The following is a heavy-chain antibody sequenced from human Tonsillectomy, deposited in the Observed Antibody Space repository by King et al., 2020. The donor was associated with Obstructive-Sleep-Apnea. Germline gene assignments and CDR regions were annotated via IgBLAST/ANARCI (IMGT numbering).Heavy chain of an antibody. CDR2: INNYWSGT. V-gene: IGHV3-74*01. Sequence: VQLVESGGGLVQPGGSQRLSCAASGFTLSGHWMHWVRQAPGKGLVWVSCINNYWSGTRYAGSVKGRFTISRENAKNTLYLQMNSLRAEETAVYYCARAGGASSGMGMDVWGQGTTVTVSS. J-gene: IGHJ6*02. CDR3: ARAGGASSGMGMDV. CDR1: GFTLSGHW. D-gene: IGHD6-6*01.